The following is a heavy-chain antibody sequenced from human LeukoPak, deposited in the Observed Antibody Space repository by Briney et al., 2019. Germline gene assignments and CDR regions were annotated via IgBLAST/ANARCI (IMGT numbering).Heavy chain of an antibody. CDR1: GGSISSYY. CDR2: IYYSGST. Sequence: SETLSLTCTVSGGSISSYYWSWIRQPPGKGLEWIGYIYYSGSTNYNPSLKSRVTISVDTSKNQFSLKLSSVTAADTAVCYCASLVDTAMPGYYGMDVWGQGTTVTVSS. V-gene: IGHV4-59*08. D-gene: IGHD5-18*01. CDR3: ASLVDTAMPGYYGMDV. J-gene: IGHJ6*02.